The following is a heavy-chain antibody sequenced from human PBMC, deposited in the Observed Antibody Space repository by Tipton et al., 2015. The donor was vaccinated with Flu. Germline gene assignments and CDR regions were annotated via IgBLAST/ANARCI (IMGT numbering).Heavy chain of an antibody. CDR1: GYTFTNYA. CDR2: ISAYNGST. Sequence: QSGAEVKKPGASVKVSCKASGYTFTNYAISWVRQAPGQGLEWMGWISAYNGSTNYAQKLQGRVTMTTDTSTSTAYMELRSLRSDDTAVYYCARGWDYGDDRNKLDYWGQGTLVTVSS. V-gene: IGHV1-18*04. J-gene: IGHJ4*02. D-gene: IGHD4-17*01. CDR3: ARGWDYGDDRNKLDY.